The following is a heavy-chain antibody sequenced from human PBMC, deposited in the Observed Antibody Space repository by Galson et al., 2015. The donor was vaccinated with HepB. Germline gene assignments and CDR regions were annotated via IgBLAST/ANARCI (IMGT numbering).Heavy chain of an antibody. D-gene: IGHD2-15*01. CDR2: VSHDGNFK. Sequence: MHWVRQAPGKGLEWVAVVSHDGNFKDYADSVKGRFTISRDDSKKTMYLQMNSLRAEDTAVYYCARDGCSGGNCYSFWFDPWGQGTLVTVSS. CDR3: ARDGCSGGNCYSFWFDP. V-gene: IGHV3-30*12. J-gene: IGHJ5*02.